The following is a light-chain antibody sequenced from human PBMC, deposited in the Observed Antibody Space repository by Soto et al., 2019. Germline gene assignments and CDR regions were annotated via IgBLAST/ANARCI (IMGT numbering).Light chain of an antibody. Sequence: DIQMTQSPSTVSASVGDRVTITCRASQNIATWLAWYQQKPGKAPKLLIYDVSNLESGVPSRFSGSGSGTEFTLTITSLQPEDFAIYYCQQYDYSRSFGQGTKVDIK. CDR1: QNIATW. CDR2: DVS. V-gene: IGKV1-5*01. CDR3: QQYDYSRS. J-gene: IGKJ1*01.